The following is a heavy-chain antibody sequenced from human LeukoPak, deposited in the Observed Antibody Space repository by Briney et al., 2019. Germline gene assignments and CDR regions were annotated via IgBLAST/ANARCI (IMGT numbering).Heavy chain of an antibody. D-gene: IGHD3-10*01. CDR3: AKNLITMVRVDAFDI. CDR2: ISGSGGST. CDR1: GFTFSSYS. Sequence: GGSLRLSCAASGFTFSSYSMNWVRQAPGKGLEWVSAISGSGGSTYYADSVKGRFTISRDNSKNTLYLQMNSLRAEDTAVYYCAKNLITMVRVDAFDIWGQGTMVTVSS. J-gene: IGHJ3*02. V-gene: IGHV3-23*01.